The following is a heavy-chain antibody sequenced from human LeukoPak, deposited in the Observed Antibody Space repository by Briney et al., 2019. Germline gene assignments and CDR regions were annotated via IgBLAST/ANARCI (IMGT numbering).Heavy chain of an antibody. CDR1: GFTFSSFG. Sequence: PGGSLRLSCAASGFTFSSFGMTWVRQAPGKGLEWVSAMSSSDDGRYYAASVRGRFTISRDTSRSTLYLQMNGLRAEDAAVYYCAKAPVTSCRGAFCYPFDYWGQGTLVTVSS. CDR3: AKAPVTSCRGAFCYPFDY. CDR2: MSSSDDGR. V-gene: IGHV3-23*01. D-gene: IGHD2-15*01. J-gene: IGHJ4*02.